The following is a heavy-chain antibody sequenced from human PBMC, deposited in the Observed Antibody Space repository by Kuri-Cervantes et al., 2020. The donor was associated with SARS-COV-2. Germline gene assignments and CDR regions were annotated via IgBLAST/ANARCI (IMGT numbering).Heavy chain of an antibody. V-gene: IGHV4-34*01. J-gene: IGHJ4*02. CDR3: ASLRRYNWNYSPFDY. CDR1: GGSFSGYY. CDR2: ISDSGST. Sequence: SETLSLTCAVYGGSFSGYYWNWIRQPPGKGLEWIGEISDSGSTNYNPSLKSRVTISLDTSKNQFSLKLSSVTAADTAVYYCASLRRYNWNYSPFDYWGQGTLVTVSS. D-gene: IGHD1-7*01.